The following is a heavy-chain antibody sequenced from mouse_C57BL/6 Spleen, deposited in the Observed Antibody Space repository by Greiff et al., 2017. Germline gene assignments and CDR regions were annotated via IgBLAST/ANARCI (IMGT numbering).Heavy chain of an antibody. V-gene: IGHV1-82*01. D-gene: IGHD2-1*01. CDR1: GYAFSSSW. CDR2: IYPGDGDT. Sequence: QVQLQQSGPELVKPGASVKISCKASGYAFSSSWMNWVKQRPGKGLEWIGRIYPGDGDTNYNGKFKGKATLTADKSSSTAYMQLSSLTSEDSAVYFCAFYSAWFAYWGQGTLVTVSA. J-gene: IGHJ3*01. CDR3: AFYSAWFAY.